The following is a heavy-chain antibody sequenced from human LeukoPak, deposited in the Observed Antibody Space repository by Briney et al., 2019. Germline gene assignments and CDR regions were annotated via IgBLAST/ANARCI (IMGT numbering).Heavy chain of an antibody. CDR3: VREVRFFDFDY. V-gene: IGHV3-48*01. CDR1: AFTFSSYS. CDR2: ISSSSSTI. Sequence: GALRLSSAASAFTFSSYSMNWVRQAPGQGLEWVSYISSSSSTIYYADSAKGRCTISRGNAKNTLYLQMKSLRAADTAAYYCVREVRFFDFDYWGQGTLVTVSS. D-gene: IGHD3-3*01. J-gene: IGHJ4*02.